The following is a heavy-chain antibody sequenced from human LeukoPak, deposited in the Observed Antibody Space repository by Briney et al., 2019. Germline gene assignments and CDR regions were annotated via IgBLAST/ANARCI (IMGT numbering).Heavy chain of an antibody. CDR1: GVTFSTYG. Sequence: GGSLRLSCAVSGVTFSTYGMSWVRQAPGQGLEWVSGISATGDSTYNADSVKGRFTISRDNSKSTLYLQMNSLRAEDTALYYCAKIHCSSTSCHSDYWGQGTLVTVSS. CDR2: ISATGDST. J-gene: IGHJ4*02. V-gene: IGHV3-23*01. CDR3: AKIHCSSTSCHSDY. D-gene: IGHD2-2*01.